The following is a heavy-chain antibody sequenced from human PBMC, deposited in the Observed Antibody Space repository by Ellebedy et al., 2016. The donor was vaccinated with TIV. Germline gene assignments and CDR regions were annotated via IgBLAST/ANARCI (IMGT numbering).Heavy chain of an antibody. Sequence: SQTLSLTCXISGDSVSSNSAAWNWIRQSPSRGLEWLGRTYYRSNFYNDYAVSVKSRISINPDTSKNQFSLQLNSVTPEDTAVYYCARGGYRPYYFDYWGQGTLVTVSS. CDR1: GDSVSSNSAA. V-gene: IGHV6-1*01. CDR2: TYYRSNFYN. CDR3: ARGGYRPYYFDY. D-gene: IGHD3-22*01. J-gene: IGHJ4*02.